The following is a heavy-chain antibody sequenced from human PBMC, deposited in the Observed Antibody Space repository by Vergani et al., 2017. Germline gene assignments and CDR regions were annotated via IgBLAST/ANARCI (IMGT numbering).Heavy chain of an antibody. CDR2: IQFDGSNQ. CDR1: GFTLSNYD. V-gene: IGHV3-30*02. CDR3: AKHFRGWGIDY. D-gene: IGHD3-16*01. Sequence: QVQLVESGGGVVQRGGSLRLSCATSGFTLSNYDMQWIRQGPGQGLEFVAFIQFDGSNQYYADSVKGRFTLSRDFSKNTLCLQMNSLRTDDTATYYCAKHFRGWGIDYWGKGTQVIVSS. J-gene: IGHJ4*02.